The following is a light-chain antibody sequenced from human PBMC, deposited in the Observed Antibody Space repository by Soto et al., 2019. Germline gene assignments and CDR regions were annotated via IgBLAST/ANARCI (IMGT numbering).Light chain of an antibody. CDR3: QQYYTYPLT. V-gene: IGKV1-16*02. Sequence: DIQMTHSPSSLSASVGDRVNITCRPSQDIRSFVAWFQQKPGQAPKSLIYGASSLQSGVPSKFSGSGSGTDFTLTISSLQPEDFATYYCQQYYTYPLTFGGGTKVEIK. J-gene: IGKJ4*01. CDR2: GAS. CDR1: QDIRSF.